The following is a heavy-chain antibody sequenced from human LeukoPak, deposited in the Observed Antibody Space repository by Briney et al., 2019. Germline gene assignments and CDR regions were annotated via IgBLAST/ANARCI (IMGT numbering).Heavy chain of an antibody. J-gene: IGHJ5*02. V-gene: IGHV4-34*01. Sequence: PSETLSLTCAVYGGSFSGYYWSWIRQPPGKGLEWIGEINHCGSTNYNPSLKSRVTISVDTSKNQFSLKLSSVTAADTAVYYCARKATVTTNWFDPWGQGTLVTVSS. CDR3: ARKATVTTNWFDP. CDR1: GGSFSGYY. D-gene: IGHD4-17*01. CDR2: INHCGST.